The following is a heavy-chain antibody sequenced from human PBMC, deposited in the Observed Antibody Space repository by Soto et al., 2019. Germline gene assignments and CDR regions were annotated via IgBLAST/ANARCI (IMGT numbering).Heavy chain of an antibody. V-gene: IGHV4-39*01. D-gene: IGHD5-12*01. CDR2: IYYRGNT. Sequence: PSETLSLTCTVSGGSTSSGSYCWGWIRQPPGEGLEWIGTIYYRGNTYYNPSLKSRVTISVDTSKNQFSLKLSSVTAADTAVYYCARRPIGYKSGWDDWGQGTRVTVSS. CDR1: GGSTSSGSYC. J-gene: IGHJ4*02. CDR3: ARRPIGYKSGWDD.